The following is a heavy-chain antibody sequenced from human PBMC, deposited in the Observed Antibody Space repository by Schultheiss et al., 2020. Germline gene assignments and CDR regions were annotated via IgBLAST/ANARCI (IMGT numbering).Heavy chain of an antibody. CDR2: IVVGSGNT. J-gene: IGHJ5*02. V-gene: IGHV1-58*01. D-gene: IGHD6-6*01. CDR3: ARGVKTSIAAQVWFDP. Sequence: SVKVSCKASGFTFTSSAVQWVRQARGQRLEWIGWIVVGSGNTNYAQKFQERVTITRDMSTSTAYMELSSLRSEDTAVYYCARGVKTSIAAQVWFDPWGQGTLVTVSS. CDR1: GFTFTSSA.